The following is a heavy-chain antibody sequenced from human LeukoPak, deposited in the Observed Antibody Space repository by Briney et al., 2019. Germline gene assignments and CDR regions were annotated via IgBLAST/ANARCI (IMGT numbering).Heavy chain of an antibody. D-gene: IGHD1/OR15-1a*01. J-gene: IGHJ3*02. CDR1: GCTVNSYS. CDR2: ISYDGSNK. Sequence: PGGALTLSCAASGCTVNSYSIHWVRQPPAKGRAGVAVISYDGSNKYYADSVKGRFTFSRDNSKNTLYLQMNSLRAEDTAVYYCARARGYRTIDAFDIWGQGTMVTVSS. V-gene: IGHV3-30-3*01. CDR3: ARARGYRTIDAFDI.